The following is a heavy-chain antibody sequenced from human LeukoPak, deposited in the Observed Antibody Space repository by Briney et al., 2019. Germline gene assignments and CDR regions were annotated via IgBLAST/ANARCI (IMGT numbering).Heavy chain of an antibody. D-gene: IGHD3-22*01. J-gene: IGHJ2*01. V-gene: IGHV4-31*03. Sequence: SETLSLTCTVSGGSTSSGGYYWSWIRQHPGKGLEWIGYIYYSGSTYYSPSLKSRVAISVDTSKNQFSLKLSSVTAADTAVYYCARENYYNSRGHTLRYFDLWGRGTLVTVSS. CDR1: GGSTSSGGYY. CDR2: IYYSGST. CDR3: ARENYYNSRGHTLRYFDL.